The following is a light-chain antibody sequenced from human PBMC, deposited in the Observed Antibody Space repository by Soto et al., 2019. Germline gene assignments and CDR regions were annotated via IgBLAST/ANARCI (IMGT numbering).Light chain of an antibody. Sequence: DIQLTQSPSTLSASVGDRVTLTCRASKNINTWVAWYQRKPGKAPKLLIYDASSLESGVPSRVSGSGSGTEFTLTISSLQPEDFASYYCQKLDTYPLIFGQGTRLEIK. V-gene: IGKV1-5*01. J-gene: IGKJ5*01. CDR1: KNINTW. CDR3: QKLDTYPLI. CDR2: DAS.